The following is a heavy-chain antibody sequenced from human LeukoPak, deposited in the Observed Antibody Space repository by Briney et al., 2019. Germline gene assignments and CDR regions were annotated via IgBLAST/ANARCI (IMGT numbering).Heavy chain of an antibody. CDR3: ARDSHYSTSSPYYYYYTNV. J-gene: IGHJ6*03. D-gene: IGHD6-6*01. CDR2: IYYNGDT. CDR1: GGSISSSSYY. V-gene: IGHV4-39*07. Sequence: TASETLSLTCSVSGGSISSSSYYWGWIRQPPGKGLEWIGTIYYNGDTYYNPSLKSRVTVSIDTSKNQFSLKLSSVTVAGTAVYYCARDSHYSTSSPYYYYYTNVWGEGTTVIVSS.